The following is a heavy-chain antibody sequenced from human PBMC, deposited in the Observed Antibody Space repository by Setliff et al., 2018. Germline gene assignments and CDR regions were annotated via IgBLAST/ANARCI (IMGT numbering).Heavy chain of an antibody. V-gene: IGHV1-8*01. D-gene: IGHD2-8*01. CDR2: VSPIDDGKP. CDR3: ARLVRYCTRAACQKVAGDES. J-gene: IGHJ5*01. Sequence: ASVKVSCKASGYSFTSYDINWVRLAAGQGLEWMGWVSPIDDGKPGYAQKFQGRVTITWVTSISTAYMELRSLRFDDTAVYYCARLVRYCTRAACQKVAGDESWGQGTLVTVSS. CDR1: GYSFTSYD.